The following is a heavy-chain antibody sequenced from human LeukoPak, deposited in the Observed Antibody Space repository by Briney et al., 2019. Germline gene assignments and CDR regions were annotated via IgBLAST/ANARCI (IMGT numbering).Heavy chain of an antibody. CDR1: GESFSDYY. CDR3: ASFSDSDFFGGP. V-gene: IGHV4-34*01. CDR2: VNHSGIT. J-gene: IGHJ4*02. D-gene: IGHD3-16*01. Sequence: SETLSLTCAVYGESFSDYYWSWIRQPPGKGLEWIGEVNHSGITSYNPSLKSRLTISVDTSKNQFSLKLNSVTAADTAVYYCASFSDSDFFGGPWAQGILVTVSS.